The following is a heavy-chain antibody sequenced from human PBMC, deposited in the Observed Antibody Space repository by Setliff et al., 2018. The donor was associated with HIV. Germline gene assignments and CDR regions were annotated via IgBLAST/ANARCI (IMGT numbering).Heavy chain of an antibody. CDR2: ISNTGGTT. CDR3: ARGDESTYAFDI. J-gene: IGHJ3*02. Sequence: GESLRLSCRVSGFTFSNHEMNWVRQAPGKGLEWVSYISNTGGTTYFADSVKGRFTISRDNAKNSLYLQMNSLMVEDTAVYYCARGDESTYAFDIWGRGTRVTVS. V-gene: IGHV3-48*03. CDR1: GFTFSNHE. D-gene: IGHD2-2*01.